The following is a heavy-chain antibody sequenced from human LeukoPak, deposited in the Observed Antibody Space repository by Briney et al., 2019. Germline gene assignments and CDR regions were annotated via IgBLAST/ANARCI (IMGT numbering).Heavy chain of an antibody. CDR1: GYTFTGYY. CDR2: INPNSGGT. CDR3: ARGLTDEHQLIPHWFDP. V-gene: IGHV1-2*02. J-gene: IGHJ5*02. D-gene: IGHD2-2*01. Sequence: ASVKVSCKASGYTFTGYYIHWVRQAPGQGLEWMGWINPNSGGTNYAQKFQGRVTMTRDTSITTAYMELSRLISDDTAVYYCARGLTDEHQLIPHWFDPWGQGTLVTVSS.